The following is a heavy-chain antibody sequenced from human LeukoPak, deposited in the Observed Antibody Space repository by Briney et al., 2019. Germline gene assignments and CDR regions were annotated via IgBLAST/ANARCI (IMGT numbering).Heavy chain of an antibody. CDR3: AKRSSGWRYYFDY. CDR1: GGSFSGYY. J-gene: IGHJ4*02. Sequence: TSETLSLTCAVYGGSFSGYYWSWIRQPPGKGLEWIGEINHSGSTNYNPSLKGRVTISVDTSKNQFSLKLSSVTAADTAVYYCAKRSSGWRYYFDYWGQGTLVTVSS. CDR2: INHSGST. D-gene: IGHD6-19*01. V-gene: IGHV4-34*01.